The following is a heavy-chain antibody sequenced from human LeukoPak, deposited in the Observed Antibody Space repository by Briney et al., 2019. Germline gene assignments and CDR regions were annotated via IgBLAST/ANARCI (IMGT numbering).Heavy chain of an antibody. V-gene: IGHV3-11*01. D-gene: IGHD5-24*01. Sequence: GGSLRLSCAASGFTFSDYYMSWIRQAPGKGLEWVSYISSSGSTIYYADSVKGRFTISRDNAKNSLYLQMNSLRAEDTAVYYCASGSRWLQLRRRGGVIDYWGQGTLVTVSS. CDR1: GFTFSDYY. CDR2: ISSSGSTI. CDR3: ASGSRWLQLRRRGGVIDY. J-gene: IGHJ4*02.